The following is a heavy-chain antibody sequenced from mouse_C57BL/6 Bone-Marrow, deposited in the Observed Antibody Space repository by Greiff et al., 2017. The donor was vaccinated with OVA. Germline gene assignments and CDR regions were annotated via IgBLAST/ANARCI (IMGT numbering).Heavy chain of an antibody. V-gene: IGHV1-82*01. CDR3: ARITTAQYYFDY. J-gene: IGHJ2*01. D-gene: IGHD1-2*01. Sequence: QVQLQQSGPELVKPGASVKISCKASGYAFSSSWMNWVKQRPGKGLEWIGRIYPGDGDTNYNGKFKGKATLTADKSSSTAYMQLSSLTSEDSAVYFCARITTAQYYFDYWGQGTTLTVSS. CDR2: IYPGDGDT. CDR1: GYAFSSSW.